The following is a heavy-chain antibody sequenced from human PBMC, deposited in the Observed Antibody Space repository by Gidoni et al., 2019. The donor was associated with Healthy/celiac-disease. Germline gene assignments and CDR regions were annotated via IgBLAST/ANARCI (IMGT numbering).Heavy chain of an antibody. CDR1: GLTFCSYG. J-gene: IGHJ4*02. Sequence: QVQLVESGGGVVQPGRSLRLSCAAFGLTFCSYGMHWVRQAPAKGLEWVAVISYDGSNKYYADSVKGRFTISRDNSKNTLYLQMNSLRAEDTAVYYCAKVVSGTEFDYWGQGTLVTVSS. CDR2: ISYDGSNK. V-gene: IGHV3-30*18. CDR3: AKVVSGTEFDY. D-gene: IGHD1-1*01.